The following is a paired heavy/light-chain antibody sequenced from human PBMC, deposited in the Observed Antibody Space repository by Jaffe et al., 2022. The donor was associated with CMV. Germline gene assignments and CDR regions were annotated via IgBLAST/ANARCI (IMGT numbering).Light chain of an antibody. Sequence: SSELTQDPAVSVALGQTVRITCQGDSLRSYYASWYQQKPGQAPVLVIYGKNNRPSGIPDRFSGSSSGNTASLTITGAQAEDEADYYCNSRDSSGNHHVVFGGGTKLTVL. J-gene: IGLJ2*01. CDR3: NSRDSSGNHHVV. V-gene: IGLV3-19*01. CDR2: GKN. CDR1: SLRSYY.
Heavy chain of an antibody. D-gene: IGHD4-4*01. J-gene: IGHJ6*02. CDR1: GGSFSGYY. V-gene: IGHV4-34*01. CDR2: INHSGST. Sequence: QVQLQQWGAGLLKPSETLSLTCAVYGGSFSGYYWSWIRQPPGKGLEWIGEINHSGSTNYNPSLKSRVTISVDTSKNQFSLKLSSVTAADTAVYYCARPIRNGYSNYRYYYYYGMDVWGQGTTVTVSS. CDR3: ARPIRNGYSNYRYYYYYGMDV.